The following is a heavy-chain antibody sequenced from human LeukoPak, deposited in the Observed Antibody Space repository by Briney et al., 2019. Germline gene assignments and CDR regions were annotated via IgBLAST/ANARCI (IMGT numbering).Heavy chain of an antibody. D-gene: IGHD1-26*01. V-gene: IGHV3-33*01. CDR3: ARDQSIVGAEGYFDY. CDR1: GFTFSSYG. Sequence: GGSLRLSCAASGFTFSSYGMHWVRQAPGKGLEWVAVIWYDGSNKYYADSVKGRFTISRDNSKNTLYLQMNSLRAEDTVVYYCARDQSIVGAEGYFDYWGQGTLVTVSS. J-gene: IGHJ4*02. CDR2: IWYDGSNK.